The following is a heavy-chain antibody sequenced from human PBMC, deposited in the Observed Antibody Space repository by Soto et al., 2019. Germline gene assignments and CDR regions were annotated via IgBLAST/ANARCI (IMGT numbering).Heavy chain of an antibody. D-gene: IGHD4-17*01. V-gene: IGHV3-30*18. Sequence: QVQLVESGGGVVQPGRSLRLSCAASGFTFSSYGMHWVRQAPGKGLEWVAVISYDGSNKYYADSVKGRFTISRDNSKNTLYLQMISLRAEDTAVYYCAQDQDYGDYGGDFDYWGQGTLVTVSS. J-gene: IGHJ4*02. CDR2: ISYDGSNK. CDR1: GFTFSSYG. CDR3: AQDQDYGDYGGDFDY.